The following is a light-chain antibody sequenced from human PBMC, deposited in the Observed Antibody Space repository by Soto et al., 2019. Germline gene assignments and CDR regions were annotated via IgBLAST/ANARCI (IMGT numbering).Light chain of an antibody. Sequence: DIQMTQFPSTLSASVGDRVTITCRASQNINSWLAWYQQKPGKAPKVLVYDASSLKSGVPSRVSGSGSGTQFTLTISSLQPHDFATYYCQQYNSYSLWTFGQGTKVEIK. J-gene: IGKJ1*01. CDR3: QQYNSYSLWT. CDR1: QNINSW. CDR2: DAS. V-gene: IGKV1-5*01.